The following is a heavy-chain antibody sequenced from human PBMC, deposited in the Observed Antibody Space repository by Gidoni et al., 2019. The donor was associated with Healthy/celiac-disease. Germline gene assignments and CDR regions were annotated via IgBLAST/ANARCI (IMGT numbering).Heavy chain of an antibody. CDR1: GGTFSSYA. Sequence: QVQLVQSGAEVKKPGSSVTVSCKASGGTFSSYAISWVRQAPGQGLEWMGGIIPIFGTANYAQKFQGRVTITADESTSTAYMELSSLRSEDTAVYYCARDSRSPYMVRGVGGAFDYWGQGTLVTVSS. D-gene: IGHD3-10*01. CDR3: ARDSRSPYMVRGVGGAFDY. V-gene: IGHV1-69*01. CDR2: IIPIFGTA. J-gene: IGHJ4*02.